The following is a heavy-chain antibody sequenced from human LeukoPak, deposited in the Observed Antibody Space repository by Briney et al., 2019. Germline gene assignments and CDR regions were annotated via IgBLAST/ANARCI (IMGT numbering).Heavy chain of an antibody. CDR2: IYYSGST. CDR3: ARGEVRGVLTYYYYMDV. Sequence: PSETLSLTCTVSGGSISSSSYYWGWIRQPPGKGLEWIGSIYYSGSTYYNPSLKSRVTISVDTSKNQFSLKLSSVTAADTAVYYCARGEVRGVLTYYYYMDVWGKGTTVTISS. D-gene: IGHD3-10*01. CDR1: GGSISSSSYY. V-gene: IGHV4-39*07. J-gene: IGHJ6*03.